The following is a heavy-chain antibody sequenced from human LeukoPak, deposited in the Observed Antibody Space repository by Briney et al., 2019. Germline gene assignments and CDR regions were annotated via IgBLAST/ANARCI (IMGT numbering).Heavy chain of an antibody. J-gene: IGHJ5*02. CDR2: IIPILGIA. V-gene: IGHV1-69*02. CDR3: ARSEGTTIFGVVIIRWFDP. Sequence: ASVKVSCKASGGTFSSYTISWVRQAPGQGLEWMGRIIPILGIANYAQKFQGRVTITADKSTSTAYMELSSLRSEDTAVYYCARSEGTTIFGVVIIRWFDPWGQGTLVTVSS. D-gene: IGHD3-3*01. CDR1: GGTFSSYT.